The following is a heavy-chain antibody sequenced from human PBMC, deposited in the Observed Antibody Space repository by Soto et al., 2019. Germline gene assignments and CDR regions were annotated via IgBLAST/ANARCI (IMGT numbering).Heavy chain of an antibody. V-gene: IGHV1-18*01. J-gene: IGHJ4*02. CDR2: IYSKAGTI. CDR1: GYIFNNFG. CDR3: ARDIDFDIDY. D-gene: IGHD3-9*01. Sequence: QVQLVQSGAEVQKPGASVKVSCKTSGYIFNNFGITWVRQAPGLGLEWLGWIYSKAGTINFAQKFQGRVTMPTDTSTCTDYMELRSLTSDDSAVYFCARDIDFDIDYWGQGTLVTVS.